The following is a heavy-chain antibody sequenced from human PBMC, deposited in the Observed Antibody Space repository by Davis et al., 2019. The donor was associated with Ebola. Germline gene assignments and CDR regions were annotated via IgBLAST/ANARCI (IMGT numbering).Heavy chain of an antibody. CDR3: ARDVKQLVLYYYYYGMDV. V-gene: IGHV1-46*03. Sequence: AASVKVSCKASGYTFTSYYMHWVRQAPGQGLEWMGIINPSGGSTSYAQKFQGRVTMTRDTSTSTVYMELSSLRSEDTAVYYCARDVKQLVLYYYYYGMDVWGQGTTVTVSS. CDR2: INPSGGST. D-gene: IGHD6-6*01. J-gene: IGHJ6*02. CDR1: GYTFTSYY.